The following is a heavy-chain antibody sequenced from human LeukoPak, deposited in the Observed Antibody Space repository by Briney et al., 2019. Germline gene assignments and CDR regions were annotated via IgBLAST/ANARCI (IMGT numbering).Heavy chain of an antibody. D-gene: IGHD5-12*01. J-gene: IGHJ4*02. CDR2: VYPGDSDT. CDR3: AGGYDEDYFDY. V-gene: IGHV5-51*01. Sequence: GESLKISCKGSGYIFTTYWIGWVRQMPGKGLEWMGIVYPGDSDTRYSPSFEGQVTISADKSISTAYLQWSSLKASDTAMYYCAGGYDEDYFDYWGQGTLVTVSS. CDR1: GYIFTTYW.